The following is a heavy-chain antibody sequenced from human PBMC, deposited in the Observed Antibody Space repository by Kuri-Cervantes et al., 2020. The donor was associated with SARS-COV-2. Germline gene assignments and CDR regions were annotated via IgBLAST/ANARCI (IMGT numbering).Heavy chain of an antibody. CDR2: IYHSGST. Sequence: SETLSLTCTVSGYSISSGYYWGWIRQPPGKGLEWIGSIYHSGSTCYNPSLKSRVTISVDTSKNQFSLKLSSVTAADTAVYYCARQEVVAATNWFDPWGQGTLVTVSS. J-gene: IGHJ5*02. D-gene: IGHD2-15*01. V-gene: IGHV4-38-2*02. CDR3: ARQEVVAATNWFDP. CDR1: GYSISSGYY.